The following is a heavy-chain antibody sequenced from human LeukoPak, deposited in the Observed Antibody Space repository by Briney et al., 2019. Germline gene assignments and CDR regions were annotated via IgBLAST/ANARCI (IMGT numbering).Heavy chain of an antibody. CDR1: GDSISRSDSY. CDR2: VYYSGRT. CDR3: ARRRYYDGSGYLE. V-gene: IGHV4-39*01. J-gene: IGHJ1*01. D-gene: IGHD3-22*01. Sequence: SETLSLTCSVSGDSISRSDSYWDWIRQPPGKGLEWIGTVYYSGRTYYSPSLKSRVAMSVDASNNQFSLNLRSVTAADTVVYYCARRRYYDGSGYLEWGQGTLLSVSS.